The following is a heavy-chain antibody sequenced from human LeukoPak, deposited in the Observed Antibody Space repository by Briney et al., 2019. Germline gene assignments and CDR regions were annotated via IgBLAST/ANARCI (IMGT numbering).Heavy chain of an antibody. J-gene: IGHJ6*03. Sequence: PGESLRLSCAASGFSVSMKYMTWVRQAPGKGLEWVSVIFSGGTTYYADSVKGRFTVSRDNSKNMMYLQMNSLRAEDAAVHYCARFSGPGMQHYYYYMDVWGTGTTVTVSS. V-gene: IGHV3-53*01. CDR2: IFSGGTT. CDR1: GFSVSMKY. D-gene: IGHD3-10*01. CDR3: ARFSGPGMQHYYYYMDV.